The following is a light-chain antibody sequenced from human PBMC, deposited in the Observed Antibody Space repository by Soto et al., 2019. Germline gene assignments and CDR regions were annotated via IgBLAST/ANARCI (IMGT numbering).Light chain of an antibody. CDR2: LTF. J-gene: IGKJ2*01. V-gene: IGKV2-28*01. Sequence: DIVMTQSPLSLPVTPGEPASISCRSSQSLLHSDGYTYMDWYLQKPGQSPQVLIYLTFNRASGVPHRFSGSGSGTDFTLKISRVDAEDAGVYYCMQALQTPYTFGQGTKLEIK. CDR3: MQALQTPYT. CDR1: QSLLHSDGYTY.